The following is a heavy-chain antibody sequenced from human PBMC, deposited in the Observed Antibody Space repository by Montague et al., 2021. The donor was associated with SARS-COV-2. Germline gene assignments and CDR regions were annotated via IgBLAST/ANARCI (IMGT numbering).Heavy chain of an antibody. J-gene: IGHJ3*02. CDR2: IDWEXDK. CDR1: GFSLSTSGMC. Sequence: PALVKPTQTLTLXCTFSGFSLSTSGMCVSWIRQPPGKALEWLARIDWEXDKYYSTSLKTRLTISKDTSKNPVVLTMTNMDPVDTATYYCARGYYDILTGYLDAFDIWGQGTMVTVSS. D-gene: IGHD3-9*01. V-gene: IGHV2-70*11. CDR3: ARGYYDILTGYLDAFDI.